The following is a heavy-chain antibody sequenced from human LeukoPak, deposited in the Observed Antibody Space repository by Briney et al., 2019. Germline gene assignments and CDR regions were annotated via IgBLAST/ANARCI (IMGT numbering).Heavy chain of an antibody. D-gene: IGHD1-20*01. CDR3: AKDRLTGTTDY. CDR1: GFTFSSCA. Sequence: GGSLRLSCAASGFTFSSCAMSWVREAPGKGVEWVSGISCSGGSTYYTASVKGRFTISRDNSKNTLYLQMNSLRAEDTAVYYCAKDRLTGTTDYWGQGTLVTVSS. J-gene: IGHJ4*02. CDR2: ISCSGGST. V-gene: IGHV3-23*01.